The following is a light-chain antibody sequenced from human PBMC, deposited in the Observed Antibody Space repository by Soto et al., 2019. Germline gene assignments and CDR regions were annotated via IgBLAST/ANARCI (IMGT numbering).Light chain of an antibody. CDR2: GAS. Sequence: EIVMTQSPATLSVSRVERATLSFRASQSVSSNLAWYQQKPGQAPRLLIYGASNRATGIPDRFSGSGSGTDFTLTISRLEPEDFAVYYCQQYGSSGTFGQGTKVDIK. CDR1: QSVSSN. V-gene: IGKV3-20*01. J-gene: IGKJ1*01. CDR3: QQYGSSGT.